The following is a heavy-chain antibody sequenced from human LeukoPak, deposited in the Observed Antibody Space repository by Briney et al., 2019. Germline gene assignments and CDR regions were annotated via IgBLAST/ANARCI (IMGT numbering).Heavy chain of an antibody. J-gene: IGHJ5*02. D-gene: IGHD6-25*01. CDR2: IYYSGST. CDR3: ARDHTPFVSTAGFVP. CDR1: GGSISSYY. V-gene: IGHV4-59*01. Sequence: SETLSLTCTVSGGSISSYYWSWIRQPPRKGLEWIGYIYYSGSTNYNPSLKSRVTISVDMSKNQFSLKLSSVTAADTAVYYCARDHTPFVSTAGFVPWGQGTLVTVSS.